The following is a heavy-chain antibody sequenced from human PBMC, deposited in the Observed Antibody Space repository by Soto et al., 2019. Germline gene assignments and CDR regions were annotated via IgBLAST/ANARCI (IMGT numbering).Heavy chain of an antibody. CDR1: GGTFSSYA. J-gene: IGHJ6*02. D-gene: IGHD3-22*01. V-gene: IGHV1-69*13. Sequence: ASVKVSCKASGGTFSSYAISWVRQAPGQGLEWMGGIIPIFGTANYAQKFQGRVTITADESTSTAYMELSSLRSEDTAVYYCARDRTRDYYDSSGYKRYYYGMDVWGQGTTVTVSS. CDR2: IIPIFGTA. CDR3: ARDRTRDYYDSSGYKRYYYGMDV.